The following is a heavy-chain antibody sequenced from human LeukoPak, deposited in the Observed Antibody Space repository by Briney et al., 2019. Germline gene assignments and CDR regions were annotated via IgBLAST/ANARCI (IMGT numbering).Heavy chain of an antibody. J-gene: IGHJ4*02. Sequence: SGPTLVNPTPTLTLTCTFSGFSLSTSGVGVGWIRQPPGKALEWLALISWNDDKRYSPSLKSRLTITKDTSKNQVVLTMTNMDPVDTATYYCAHHPQYDFWSGYRSPNFDYWGQGTLVTVSS. CDR2: ISWNDDK. CDR1: GFSLSTSGVG. V-gene: IGHV2-5*01. D-gene: IGHD3-3*01. CDR3: AHHPQYDFWSGYRSPNFDY.